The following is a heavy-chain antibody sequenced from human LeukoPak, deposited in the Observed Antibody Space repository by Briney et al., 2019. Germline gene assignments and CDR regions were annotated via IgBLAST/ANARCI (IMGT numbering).Heavy chain of an antibody. V-gene: IGHV4-39*01. CDR3: ARSSEYGDPFNY. J-gene: IGHJ4*02. CDR1: GGSISSSNW. CDR2: IYYSGST. Sequence: PSETLSLTCAVSGGSISSSNWWSWVRQPPGKGLEWIGSIYYSGSTYYSPSLKGRATISVDTSRNQFSLKLNSVTAADTAVYYCARSSEYGDPFNYWGQGTLVTVSS. D-gene: IGHD4-17*01.